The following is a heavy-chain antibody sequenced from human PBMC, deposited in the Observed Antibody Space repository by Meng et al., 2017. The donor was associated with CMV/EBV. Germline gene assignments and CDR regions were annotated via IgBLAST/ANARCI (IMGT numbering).Heavy chain of an antibody. CDR3: TRGALITMIVGGSYYYYYGMDV. CDR2: IILIFGTA. J-gene: IGHJ6*02. D-gene: IGHD3-22*01. CDR1: VCTFISYS. V-gene: IGHV1-69*05. Sequence: SVKVSCKASVCTFISYSISWVRQAPGQGLEWMGGIILIFGTANYAQKFQGRVEIPTDESTTTAYMELSSLRSEDTAVFYFTRGALITMIVGGSYYYYYGMDVWGQGTTVTVSS.